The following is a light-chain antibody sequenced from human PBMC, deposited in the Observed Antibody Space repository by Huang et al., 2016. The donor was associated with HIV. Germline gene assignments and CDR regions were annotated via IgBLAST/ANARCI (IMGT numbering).Light chain of an antibody. CDR2: TTS. CDR1: QNITTY. Sequence: DIQMTQFPSSLSASVGDRVTITCRASQNITTYINWYHQKPGRAPNLLIHTTSNLHSGVPSRFSGSGSGSTFRLTIASLHLDDLATYYCQQSFTSPPTFGQGTKVEV. J-gene: IGKJ1*01. V-gene: IGKV1-39*01. CDR3: QQSFTSPPT.